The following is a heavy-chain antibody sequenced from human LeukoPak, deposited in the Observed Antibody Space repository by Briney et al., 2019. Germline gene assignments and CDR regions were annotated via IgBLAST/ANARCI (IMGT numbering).Heavy chain of an antibody. CDR2: ISGSGGST. J-gene: IGHJ2*01. D-gene: IGHD3-3*01. CDR1: GFTFSSYA. V-gene: IGHV3-23*01. Sequence: GGSLRLSCAASGFTFSSYAMSWVRQAPGKGLEWVSAISGSGGSTYYADSVKGRFTISRDNSKNTLYLQMNSLRAEDTAVYYCAQCLEWQWYFELWGRGTLVTVSS. CDR3: AQCLEWQWYFEL.